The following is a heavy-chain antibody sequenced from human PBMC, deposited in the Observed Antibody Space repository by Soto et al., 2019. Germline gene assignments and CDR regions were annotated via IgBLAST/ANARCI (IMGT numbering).Heavy chain of an antibody. CDR2: INAGNGNT. Sequence: ASVKVSCKGSGYTFTSYAMHWVRQAPGQRLEWMGWINAGNGNTKYSQKFQGRVTITRDTSASTAYMELSSLRSEDTAVYYCARDTITIFGVVNYWFDPWGQGTLVTVSS. J-gene: IGHJ5*02. CDR1: GYTFTSYA. V-gene: IGHV1-3*01. CDR3: ARDTITIFGVVNYWFDP. D-gene: IGHD3-3*01.